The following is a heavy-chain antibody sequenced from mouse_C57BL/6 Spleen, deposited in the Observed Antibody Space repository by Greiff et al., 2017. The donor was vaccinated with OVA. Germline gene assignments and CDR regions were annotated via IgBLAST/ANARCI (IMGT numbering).Heavy chain of an antibody. J-gene: IGHJ4*01. CDR1: GYTFTSYW. CDR2: IHPNSGST. CDR3: APYDQRAMDY. V-gene: IGHV1-64*01. Sequence: VQLQQSGAELVKPGASVKLSCKASGYTFTSYWMHWVKQRPGQGLEWIGMIHPNSGSTNYNEKFKSKATLTVDKSSSTAYMQRSSLTSEDSAVYDCAPYDQRAMDYWGQGTSVTVSS. D-gene: IGHD2-3*01.